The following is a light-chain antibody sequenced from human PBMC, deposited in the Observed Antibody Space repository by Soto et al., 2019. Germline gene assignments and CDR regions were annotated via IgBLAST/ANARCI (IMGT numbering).Light chain of an antibody. J-gene: IGKJ5*01. CDR1: QILLHSNGYNY. CDR2: LGS. V-gene: IGKV2-28*01. CDR3: MQALQTIT. Sequence: DIVTTQSPLSLPVAPGEPASISCRSSQILLHSNGYNYLDWYLQKPGQSPQLLIYLGSNRASGVPDRFSGSGSGTDFTLKISRVEAEDVGVYYCMQALQTITFGQGTRLEIK.